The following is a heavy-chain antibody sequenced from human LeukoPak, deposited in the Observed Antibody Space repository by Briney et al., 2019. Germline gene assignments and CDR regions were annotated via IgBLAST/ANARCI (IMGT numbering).Heavy chain of an antibody. J-gene: IGHJ4*02. CDR2: INHSGST. D-gene: IGHD3-22*01. Sequence: PSETLSLTCSVYGGPFSGYYWTWIRQPPGKGLEWIGEINHSGSTNYNPSLKSRVTISVDTSKNQFSLQLSSVTAADTAVYYCARGPKYYYDSSGYYRFDHWGQGTLVTVSS. CDR1: GGPFSGYY. V-gene: IGHV4-34*01. CDR3: ARGPKYYYDSSGYYRFDH.